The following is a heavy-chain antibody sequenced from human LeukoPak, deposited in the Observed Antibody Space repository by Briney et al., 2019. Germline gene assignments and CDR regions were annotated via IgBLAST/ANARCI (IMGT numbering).Heavy chain of an antibody. CDR2: IYHSGST. J-gene: IGHJ6*03. V-gene: IGHV4-39*07. CDR3: ASVVRLRFLEWSRSSEDYYYYYMDV. D-gene: IGHD3-3*01. Sequence: SETLSLTCAVSGVSISSNSYYWGWIRQPPGKGLEWIGEIYHSGSTNYNPSLKSRVTISVDKSKNQFSLKLSSVTAADTAVYYCASVVRLRFLEWSRSSEDYYYYYMDVWGKGTTVTVSS. CDR1: GVSISSNSYY.